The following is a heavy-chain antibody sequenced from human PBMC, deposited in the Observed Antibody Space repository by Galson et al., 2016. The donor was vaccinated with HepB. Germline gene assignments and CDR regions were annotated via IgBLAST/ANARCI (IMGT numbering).Heavy chain of an antibody. CDR1: GDSVSSNSAA. J-gene: IGHJ4*02. V-gene: IGHV6-1*01. Sequence: CAISGDSVSSNSAAWNWIRQSPSRGLEWLGRTYYRSNWHYDYAVSVTGRITINPDTSKNQFSLQLNSMTPEDTAVYYCARLSLVTANIWTWSAVEYWGRGALVTVSS. CDR2: TYYRSNWHY. CDR3: ARLSLVTANIWTWSAVEY. D-gene: IGHD1-20*01.